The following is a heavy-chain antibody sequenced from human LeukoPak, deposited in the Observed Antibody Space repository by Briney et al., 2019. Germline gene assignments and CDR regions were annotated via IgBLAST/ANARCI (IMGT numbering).Heavy chain of an antibody. J-gene: IGHJ4*02. CDR2: IIPIFGIA. CDR1: GGTFSSYA. CDR3: AREDPTVMFDY. Sequence: LVKVSCKASGGTFSSYAISWVRQAPGQGLEWMGRIIPIFGIASYAQKFQGRVTITADKSTSTAYMELSSLRSEDAAVYYCAREDPTVMFDYWGQGTLVTVSS. D-gene: IGHD1-1*01. V-gene: IGHV1-69*04.